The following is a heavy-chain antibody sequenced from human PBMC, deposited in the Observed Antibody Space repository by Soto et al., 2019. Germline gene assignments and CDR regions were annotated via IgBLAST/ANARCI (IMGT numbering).Heavy chain of an antibody. CDR2: ISWNSGYT. D-gene: IGHD2-15*01. J-gene: IGHJ3*02. V-gene: IGHV3-9*01. CDR1: KFTFDDYV. CDR3: AKATYCSGGSCSAFDI. Sequence: EVQLVESGGGLVQPGRSLRLSCAASKFTFDDYVIHWVRQAPGRGLEWISGISWNSGYTGYADSVKGRFTISRDNAKNSLYLQMNSLRAEDTALYYCAKATYCSGGSCSAFDIWGQGTMVTVSS.